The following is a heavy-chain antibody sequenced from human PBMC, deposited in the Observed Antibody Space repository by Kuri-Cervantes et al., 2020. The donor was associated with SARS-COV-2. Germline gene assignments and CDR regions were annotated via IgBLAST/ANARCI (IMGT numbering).Heavy chain of an antibody. J-gene: IGHJ4*02. CDR2: ISYDGSDK. CDR3: ARDSPSSSSGWIFDY. Sequence: LSLTCAASGFTFSSYAMHWVRQAPGKGLEWVAVISYDGSDKYYADSVKGRFTISRDNSKNTLYLQMNSLRAEDTAVYYCARDSPSSSSGWIFDYWGQGTLVTVSS. V-gene: IGHV3-30*04. CDR1: GFTFSSYA. D-gene: IGHD6-19*01.